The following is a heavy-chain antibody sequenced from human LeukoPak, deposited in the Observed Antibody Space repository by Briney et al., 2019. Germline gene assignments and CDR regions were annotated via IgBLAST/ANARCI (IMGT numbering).Heavy chain of an antibody. D-gene: IGHD2/OR15-2a*01. CDR3: ARGIGVDY. J-gene: IGHJ4*02. Sequence: GGSLRLSCAASGFTFSNYDMIWVRQAPGKGLEWVSYISRTSHTIYYADSVKGRFTISRDNAKNSLYLQMNSLRVEDTAVYYCARGIGVDYWGQGTLVTVSP. V-gene: IGHV3-48*01. CDR1: GFTFSNYD. CDR2: ISRTSHTI.